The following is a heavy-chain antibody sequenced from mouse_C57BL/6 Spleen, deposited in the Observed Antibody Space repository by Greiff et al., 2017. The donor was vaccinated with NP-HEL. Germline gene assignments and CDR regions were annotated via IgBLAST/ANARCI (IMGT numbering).Heavy chain of an antibody. CDR1: GYTFTSYW. J-gene: IGHJ2*01. CDR2: IDPSDSYT. V-gene: IGHV1-69*01. CDR3: ARSNDYDFDY. D-gene: IGHD2-4*01. Sequence: QVQLQQPGAELVMPGASVKLSCKASGYTFTSYWMHWVKQRPGQGLEWIGEIDPSDSYTNYNQKFKGKSTLTVDKSSSTAYMQLSSLTSEDSAVYYCARSNDYDFDYWGQGTTLTVSS.